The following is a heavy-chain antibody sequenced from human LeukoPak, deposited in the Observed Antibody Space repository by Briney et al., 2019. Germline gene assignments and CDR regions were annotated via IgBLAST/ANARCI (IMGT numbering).Heavy chain of an antibody. D-gene: IGHD3-22*01. J-gene: IGHJ4*02. Sequence: PGGSLRLSCAASGFSFSIYGMRWLRQAPGKGLEWVSSICDTGGCTYYADSVKGRFTISRDNSKNTLYLQMNSLRAEDTAAYYCARTRRGIVVEGPDYWGQGTLVTVSS. CDR1: GFSFSIYG. CDR3: ARTRRGIVVEGPDY. V-gene: IGHV3-23*01. CDR2: ICDTGGCT.